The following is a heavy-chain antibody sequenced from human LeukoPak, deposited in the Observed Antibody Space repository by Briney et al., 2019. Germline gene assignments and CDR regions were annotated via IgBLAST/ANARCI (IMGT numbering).Heavy chain of an antibody. D-gene: IGHD5-24*01. V-gene: IGHV3-53*01. CDR3: ARQERWLQSLGY. J-gene: IGHJ4*02. CDR1: GFTVSSNY. Sequence: GGSLRLSCAASGFTVSSNYMSWVRQAPGKGLEWVSVIYSGGSTYYADSVKGRFIISRDNSKNTVFLQMNSLRAEDTAVYYCARQERWLQSLGYWGQGTLVTVSS. CDR2: IYSGGST.